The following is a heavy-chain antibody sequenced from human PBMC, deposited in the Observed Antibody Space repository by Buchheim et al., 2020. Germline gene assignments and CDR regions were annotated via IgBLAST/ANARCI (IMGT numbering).Heavy chain of an antibody. CDR2: IGSGGNT. J-gene: IGHJ4*02. CDR1: GFTISSYA. V-gene: IGHV3-23*01. D-gene: IGHD5-12*01. Sequence: EVQLLESGGGLVQPGGSPRLSCAASGFTISSYAMRWVRQAPGKGLEWVSTIGSGGNTYYADSVKGRFTISRDNSKNTLSVQMHSLRAEDTAVYYCAKGGPSSLYYFDYWGQGTL. CDR3: AKGGPSSLYYFDY.